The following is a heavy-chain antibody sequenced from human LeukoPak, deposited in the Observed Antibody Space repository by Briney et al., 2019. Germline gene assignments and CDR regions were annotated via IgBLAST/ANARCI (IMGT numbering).Heavy chain of an antibody. CDR3: VREGRVSGYDFDY. CDR2: INSDGSST. V-gene: IGHV3-74*01. D-gene: IGHD5-12*01. J-gene: IGHJ4*02. Sequence: TGGSLRLSCEASGFSFSSYWMHWVRQAPGKGLVWVSRINSDGSSTTYADSVKGRLTISRDNAKNTLYLQMNSLRAEDTAVYYGVREGRVSGYDFDYWGQGTLVTVSS. CDR1: GFSFSSYW.